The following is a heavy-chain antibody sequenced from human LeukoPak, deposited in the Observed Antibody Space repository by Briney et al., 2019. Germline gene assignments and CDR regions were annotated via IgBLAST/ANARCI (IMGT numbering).Heavy chain of an antibody. CDR1: GGTFSSYT. Sequence: SVRVSCKASGGTFSSYTISWVRQAPGQGLEWMGRIIPILGIANYAQKFQGRVTITADKSTSTAYMELSSLRSEDTAVYYCARDRDGDYVYYYYGMDVWGQGTTVTVSS. V-gene: IGHV1-69*04. CDR3: ARDRDGDYVYYYYGMDV. J-gene: IGHJ6*02. D-gene: IGHD4-17*01. CDR2: IIPILGIA.